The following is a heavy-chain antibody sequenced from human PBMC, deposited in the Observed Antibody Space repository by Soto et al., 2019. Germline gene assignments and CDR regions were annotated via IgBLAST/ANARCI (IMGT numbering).Heavy chain of an antibody. CDR1: GYSFINYP. V-gene: IGHV1-3*01. CDR3: ARGQYDILTGYYAPYFDF. D-gene: IGHD3-9*01. Sequence: QVQLVQSGAEVKKPGASVKVSCKASGYSFINYPIHWVRQAPGQRLAWMGWINAGNGNIKYSQKFQGRVTITRDTSASTAYMELSSLTSEDTALYYCARGQYDILTGYYAPYFDFWGQGTLVTVSS. CDR2: INAGNGNI. J-gene: IGHJ4*02.